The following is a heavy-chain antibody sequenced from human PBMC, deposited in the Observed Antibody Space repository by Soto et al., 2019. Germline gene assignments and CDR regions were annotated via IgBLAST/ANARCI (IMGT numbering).Heavy chain of an antibody. CDR3: ARRGTIAVAEYAFDI. CDR2: INAGNGNT. CDR1: GYTFTSYA. Sequence: GASVKVSCKASGYTFTSYAMHWVRQAPGQRLEWIGWINAGNGNTKYAQKFQGRVTITTDTSASTAYMELRSLRSDDTAVYYCARRGTIAVAEYAFDIWGQGTMVTVSS. J-gene: IGHJ3*02. V-gene: IGHV1-3*01. D-gene: IGHD6-19*01.